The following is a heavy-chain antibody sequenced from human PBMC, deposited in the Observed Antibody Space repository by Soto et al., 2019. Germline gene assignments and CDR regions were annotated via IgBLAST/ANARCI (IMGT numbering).Heavy chain of an antibody. V-gene: IGHV3-73*01. D-gene: IGHD2-15*01. Sequence: TVGSLRLSWAASGVTCSGSAVHWVRQASGKGLEWVGRIRNKADSYATAYAASVKGRFTISRDDSKNTAYLQMISLRTEDTAVYYCSRLDGGFDIWGQGTMVT. CDR2: IRNKADSYAT. CDR3: SRLDGGFDI. CDR1: GVTCSGSA. J-gene: IGHJ3*02.